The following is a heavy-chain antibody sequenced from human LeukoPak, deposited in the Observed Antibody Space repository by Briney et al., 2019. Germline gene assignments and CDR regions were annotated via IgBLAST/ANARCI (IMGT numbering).Heavy chain of an antibody. CDR1: GFTFSSYW. Sequence: GGSLRLSCAVSGFTFSSYWMHWVRQVPGKGLVWVSRINSYGSSTYYADSVKGRFSISRENAKNTLYLQMNSLRAEDTAVYYCARGNGDWFDPWGQGTLVTVSS. V-gene: IGHV3-74*01. CDR2: INSYGSST. J-gene: IGHJ5*02. D-gene: IGHD3-10*01. CDR3: ARGNGDWFDP.